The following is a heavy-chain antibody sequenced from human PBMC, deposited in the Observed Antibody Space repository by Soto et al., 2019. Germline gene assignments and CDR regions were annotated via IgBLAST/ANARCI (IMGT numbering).Heavy chain of an antibody. CDR3: ASGGLHGYTNGGLSYFHS. CDR1: ELSSSNHA. CDR2: ISGSDGGA. D-gene: IGHD5-18*01. Sequence: EVHLLESGGGLVQPGGSLRLSCAASELSSSNHAMTWVRQAPGKGLEWVSGISGSDGGAYYADSVKGRFTISRDKSRSTLYLQRNSLRVEDTAVYYCASGGLHGYTNGGLSYFHSWGQGTLVTVSS. V-gene: IGHV3-23*01. J-gene: IGHJ4*02.